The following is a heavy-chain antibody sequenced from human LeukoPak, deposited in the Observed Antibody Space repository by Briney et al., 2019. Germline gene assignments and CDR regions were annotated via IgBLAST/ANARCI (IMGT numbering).Heavy chain of an antibody. CDR1: GFTFSSCS. Sequence: PGGSLRLSCAASGFTFSSCSMNWVRQAPGKGLEWVAFIRYDGSNKYYADSVKGRFTISRDNSKNTLYLQMNSLRAEDTAVYYCAKAAAGPSDYWGQGTLVTVSS. CDR2: IRYDGSNK. CDR3: AKAAAGPSDY. J-gene: IGHJ4*02. V-gene: IGHV3-30*02. D-gene: IGHD6-13*01.